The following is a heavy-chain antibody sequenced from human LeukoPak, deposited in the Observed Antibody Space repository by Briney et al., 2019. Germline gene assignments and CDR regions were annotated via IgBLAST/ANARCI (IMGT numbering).Heavy chain of an antibody. CDR2: IYSGGTT. Sequence: GGSLRLSCAASGFTVSTNCMTXXRQAPGKGLXXVSTIYSGGTTYYADSVMGRFTISRHNSRNTLYLQMNSLRAEDTAVYYCARVDTVMAYYFDLWGQGTLVTVSS. CDR3: ARVDTVMAYYFDL. D-gene: IGHD5-18*01. J-gene: IGHJ4*02. CDR1: GFTVSTNC. V-gene: IGHV3-53*04.